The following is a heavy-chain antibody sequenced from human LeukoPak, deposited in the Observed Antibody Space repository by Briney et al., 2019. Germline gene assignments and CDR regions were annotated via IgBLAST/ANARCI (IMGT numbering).Heavy chain of an antibody. J-gene: IGHJ1*01. V-gene: IGHV3-33*01. CDR2: IWYDGSNK. CDR1: GFTFSSYG. Sequence: GRSLRLSCAASGFTFSSYGMHWVRQAPGKGLEWVAVIWYDGSNKFYAGSAKGRFTISRDNSKNTLYLQMNSLRAEDTAVYYCARDGLELRGFIYFQHWGQGTLVTVSS. CDR3: ARDGLELRGFIYFQH. D-gene: IGHD1-7*01.